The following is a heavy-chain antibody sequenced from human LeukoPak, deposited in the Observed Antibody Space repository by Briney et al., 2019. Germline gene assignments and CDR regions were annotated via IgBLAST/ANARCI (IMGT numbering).Heavy chain of an antibody. Sequence: PGGSLRLSCAASGFTFSSYAMHWVRQAPGKGLEWVAVISYDGSNKYYADSVKGRFTISRDNSKNTLYLQMNSLRAEDTAVYYCAKRQRPGIAAAGFDYWGQGTLVTVSS. J-gene: IGHJ4*02. CDR3: AKRQRPGIAAAGFDY. V-gene: IGHV3-30-3*02. CDR1: GFTFSSYA. D-gene: IGHD6-13*01. CDR2: ISYDGSNK.